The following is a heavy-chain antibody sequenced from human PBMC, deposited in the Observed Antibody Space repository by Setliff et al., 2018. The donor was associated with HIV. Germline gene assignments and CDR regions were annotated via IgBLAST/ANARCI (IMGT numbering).Heavy chain of an antibody. CDR2: IFYTGSA. J-gene: IGHJ3*01. Sequence: SETLSLTCTVSGDSIASSNSYWGWIRQPPGKALEWIGTIFYTGSAFYSPSLKSRVTISVDTSKSQFSLRLSLVTAADTAMYYCARGPQLQRRVNDTFDVWGQGTMVTV. D-gene: IGHD1-1*01. V-gene: IGHV4-39*07. CDR1: GDSIASSNSY. CDR3: ARGPQLQRRVNDTFDV.